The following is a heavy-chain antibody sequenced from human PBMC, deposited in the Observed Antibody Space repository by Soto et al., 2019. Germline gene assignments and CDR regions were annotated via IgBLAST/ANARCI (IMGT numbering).Heavy chain of an antibody. V-gene: IGHV6-1*01. CDR3: ARGEQYSGRIFDY. D-gene: IGHD1-26*01. Sequence: SQTLSLPCALSGDSVSSNTASWNWLRQSPSRGLEWLGRTYYRSKWYNDYAVSVESRITINPDTSKNHFSLQLNFVTPEDTAVYFCARGEQYSGRIFDYWGQGTLVTVSS. CDR1: GDSVSSNTAS. CDR2: TYYRSKWYN. J-gene: IGHJ4*02.